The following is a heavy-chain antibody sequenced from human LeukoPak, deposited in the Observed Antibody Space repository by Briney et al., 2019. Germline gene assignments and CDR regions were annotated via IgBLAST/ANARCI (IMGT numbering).Heavy chain of an antibody. CDR2: IYYSGST. CDR1: GGSISSSSYY. CDR3: ARDRYLDYYYDSSGYYGMAGAFDI. Sequence: SETLSLTCTVSGGSISSSSYYWGWIRQPPGKGLEWIGSIYYSGSTYYNPSLKSRVTISVDTSKNQFSLKLSSVTAADTAVYYCARDRYLDYYYDSSGYYGMAGAFDIWGQGTMVTVSS. D-gene: IGHD3-22*01. J-gene: IGHJ3*02. V-gene: IGHV4-39*07.